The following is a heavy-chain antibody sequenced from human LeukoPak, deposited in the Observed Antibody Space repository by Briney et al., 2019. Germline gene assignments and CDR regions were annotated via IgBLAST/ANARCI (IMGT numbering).Heavy chain of an antibody. Sequence: GGSLRLSCAASGFIFSSHSMNWIRQAPGKGLEWVSSISSRSSFIYYADSVKGRFTISRDNAKNSLYLQMNSLRAEDTAVYYCARDCIEGPCDIWGQGTMVTVSS. D-gene: IGHD1-26*01. V-gene: IGHV3-21*01. CDR3: ARDCIEGPCDI. CDR1: GFIFSSHS. J-gene: IGHJ3*02. CDR2: ISSRSSFI.